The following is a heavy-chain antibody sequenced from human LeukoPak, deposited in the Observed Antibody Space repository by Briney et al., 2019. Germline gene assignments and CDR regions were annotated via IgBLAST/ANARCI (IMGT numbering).Heavy chain of an antibody. D-gene: IGHD4-17*01. CDR1: GGSISSGGYS. V-gene: IGHV4-30-2*01. Sequence: SETLSLTCAVSGGSISSGGYSWSWIRQPPGKGLEWIGYIYHSGSTYYNPALKSRLTISVDRSNNQYSPKLSSVTAADTAVYYGARAYYGDYPLFDYWGQGNPVTVSS. J-gene: IGHJ4*02. CDR2: IYHSGST. CDR3: ARAYYGDYPLFDY.